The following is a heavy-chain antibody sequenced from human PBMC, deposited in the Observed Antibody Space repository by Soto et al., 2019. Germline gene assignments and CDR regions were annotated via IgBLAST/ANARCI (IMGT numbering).Heavy chain of an antibody. CDR2: INPNSGGT. Sequence: ASVKVSCKASGYTFTGYYMHWVRQAPGQGLEWMGWINPNSGGTNYAQKFQGRVTMTRDTPISTAYMELSRLRSDDTAVYYCARARSSSWHDRGSFDYWGQGTLVTVSS. J-gene: IGHJ4*02. V-gene: IGHV1-2*02. CDR3: ARARSSSWHDRGSFDY. D-gene: IGHD6-13*01. CDR1: GYTFTGYY.